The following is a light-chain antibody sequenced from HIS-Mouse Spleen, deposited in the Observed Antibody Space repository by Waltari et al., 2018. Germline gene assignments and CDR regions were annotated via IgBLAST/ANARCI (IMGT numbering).Light chain of an antibody. V-gene: IGLV3-10*01. CDR3: YSTDSSGNHRV. J-gene: IGLJ2*01. CDR1: ALPKKY. CDR2: DDS. Sequence: SYELTQPPSVSVSPGQTARITCSGRALPKKYAYWYQQKSGQAPVLVIYDDSKRPSGIPERFSGSSSGTMATLTISGAQVEDEADYYCYSTDSSGNHRVFGGGTKLTVL.